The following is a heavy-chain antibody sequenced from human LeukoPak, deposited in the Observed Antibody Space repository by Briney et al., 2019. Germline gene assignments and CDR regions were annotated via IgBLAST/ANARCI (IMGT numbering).Heavy chain of an antibody. CDR1: GGSISSYY. Sequence: SETLSLTCTVSGGSISSYYWSWIRQPPGKGLEWIGYIYYSGSTNYNPSLKSRVTISVDTSKNQFSLELSSVTAADTAVYYCARDLLPYSGSYYDYWGQGTLVTVSS. CDR2: IYYSGST. D-gene: IGHD1-26*01. V-gene: IGHV4-59*01. J-gene: IGHJ4*02. CDR3: ARDLLPYSGSYYDY.